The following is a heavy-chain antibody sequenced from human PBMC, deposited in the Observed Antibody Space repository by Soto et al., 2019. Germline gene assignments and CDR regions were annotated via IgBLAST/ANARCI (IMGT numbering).Heavy chain of an antibody. J-gene: IGHJ4*02. CDR3: ARSGYSSSFIAY. D-gene: IGHD6-13*01. V-gene: IGHV3-11*06. CDR1: GFTFSDYY. Sequence: SLRLSCAASGFTFSDYYMSWIRQAPGKGLEWVSYISSSSSYTNYADSVKGRFTISRDNAKNSLYLQMNSLRAEDTAVYYCARSGYSSSFIAYWGQGTLVTVSS. CDR2: ISSSSSYT.